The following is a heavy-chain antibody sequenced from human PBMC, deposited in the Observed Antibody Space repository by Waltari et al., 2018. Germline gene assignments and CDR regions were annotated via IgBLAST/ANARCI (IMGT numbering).Heavy chain of an antibody. V-gene: IGHV3-15*01. J-gene: IGHJ4*01. CDR1: GFTFSKAC. CDR2: SKIRCDVGTA. Sequence: QLVESGGGLVEPGGSLRLSCATSGFTFSKACLSWVSQAPGRGLEVFGRSKIRCDVGTADYSAPVKYRFTISRDDSQNMVYLQMNGLKTEDTAVYYCATGRRRQAMEYFDTGATERYSPSPQ. D-gene: IGHD3-3*01. CDR3: ATGRRRQAMEYFDT.